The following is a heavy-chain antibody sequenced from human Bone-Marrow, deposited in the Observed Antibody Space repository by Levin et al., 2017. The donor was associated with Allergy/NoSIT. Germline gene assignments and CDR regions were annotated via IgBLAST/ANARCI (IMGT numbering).Heavy chain of an antibody. J-gene: IGHJ4*02. CDR2: IKEDDSEI. CDR1: GFTFSGYW. CDR3: ARGAGFLIDY. D-gene: IGHD6-25*01. Sequence: HPGGSLRLSCAASGFTFSGYWMTWVRQAPGKGLEWVANIKEDDSEIYYVDSAKGRFTISRDNANNAAYLHMTRLRAEDTAVYYCARGAGFLIDYWGQGTLVTVSS. V-gene: IGHV3-7*01.